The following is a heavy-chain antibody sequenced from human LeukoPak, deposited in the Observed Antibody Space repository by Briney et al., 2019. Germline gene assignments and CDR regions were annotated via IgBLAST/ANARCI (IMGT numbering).Heavy chain of an antibody. J-gene: IGHJ4*02. V-gene: IGHV4-39*01. D-gene: IGHD6-19*01. CDR3: ARHAGYSSGWSPFDY. Sequence: SETLSLTCTVSGGSLSSSSYYWGWIRQPPGKGLEWIGSIYYSGSTYYNPSIKSRVTISVDTSKNQFSLKMSSVTAADTAVYYCARHAGYSSGWSPFDYWGQGTLVTVSS. CDR1: GGSLSSSSYY. CDR2: IYYSGST.